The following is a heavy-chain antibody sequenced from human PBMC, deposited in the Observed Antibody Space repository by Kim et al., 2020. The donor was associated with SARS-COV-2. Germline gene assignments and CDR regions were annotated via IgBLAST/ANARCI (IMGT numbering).Heavy chain of an antibody. J-gene: IGHJ4*02. CDR1: GFTFSNAW. D-gene: IGHD1-26*01. CDR2: IKSKTDGGTT. CDR3: TTDLIVLPHPTRYYFDY. V-gene: IGHV3-15*01. Sequence: GGSLRLSCAASGFTFSNAWMSWVRQAPGKGLEWVGRIKSKTDGGTTDYAAPVKGRFTISRDDSKNTLYLQMNSLKTEDTAVYYCTTDLIVLPHPTRYYFDYWGQGTLVTVSS.